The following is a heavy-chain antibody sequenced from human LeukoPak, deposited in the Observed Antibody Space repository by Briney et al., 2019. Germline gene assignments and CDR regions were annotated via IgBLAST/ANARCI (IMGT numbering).Heavy chain of an antibody. Sequence: PGGSLRLSCAASGFTFTNAWMSWVRQAPGKGLEWVGRIKNKGEGETTDYAAPVKGRFTISRDDSENTLSLQMHSLETEDTALYYCVWNSEHYFDFWGPGSLVTVSS. J-gene: IGHJ4*02. D-gene: IGHD1-7*01. CDR3: VWNSEHYFDF. V-gene: IGHV3-15*01. CDR1: GFTFTNAW. CDR2: IKNKGEGETT.